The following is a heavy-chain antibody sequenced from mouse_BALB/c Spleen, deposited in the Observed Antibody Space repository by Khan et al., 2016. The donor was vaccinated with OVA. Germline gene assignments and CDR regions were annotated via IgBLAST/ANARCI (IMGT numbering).Heavy chain of an antibody. CDR3: ARQPYYHYNIMDY. CDR1: GFSLTNYG. J-gene: IGHJ4*01. V-gene: IGHV2-6-1*01. D-gene: IGHD2-10*01. CDR2: IWSDGST. Sequence: QMQLEESGPGLVAPSQSLSITCTISGFSLTNYGVHWVRQPPGKGLEWLVVIWSDGSTTYNSALKSRLTITKDNSKSQVFLKLNRLQTDDTAMYVGARQPYYHYNIMDYWGQGTSVTVSS.